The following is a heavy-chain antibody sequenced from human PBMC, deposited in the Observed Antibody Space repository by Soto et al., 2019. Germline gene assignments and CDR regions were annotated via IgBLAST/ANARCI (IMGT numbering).Heavy chain of an antibody. D-gene: IGHD4-17*01. CDR1: ADSICSGGYS. V-gene: IGHV4-30-2*01. CDR2: IYHSGST. Sequence: SETLSPTCAVSADSICSGGYSWSWLRQQPGKGLEWIGYIYHSGSTYYNPSLKSRVTISVDRSKNQFSLKLSSVTAAVTAVYYCARSQTTVTSYDYWGQGTLVTVSS. J-gene: IGHJ4*02. CDR3: ARSQTTVTSYDY.